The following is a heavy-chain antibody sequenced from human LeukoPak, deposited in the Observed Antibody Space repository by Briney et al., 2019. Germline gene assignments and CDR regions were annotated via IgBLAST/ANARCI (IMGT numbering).Heavy chain of an antibody. D-gene: IGHD1-14*01. CDR2: INHSGST. J-gene: IGHJ6*03. V-gene: IGHV4-34*01. Sequence: SETLSLTCAVYGGSFSGYYWSWIRQPPGKGLEWIGEINHSGSTDYNSSLKSRVTISVDTSKNQFSLKLSSVTAADTAVYYCARGGEPEPLNYYYYMDVWGKGTTVTVSS. CDR3: ARGGEPEPLNYYYYMDV. CDR1: GGSFSGYY.